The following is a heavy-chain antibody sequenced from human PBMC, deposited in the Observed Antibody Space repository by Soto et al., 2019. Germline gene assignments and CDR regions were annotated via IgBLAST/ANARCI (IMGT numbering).Heavy chain of an antibody. CDR3: AASIFYYGMDV. CDR2: IYPGDSDT. CDR1: GYTFTNYW. V-gene: IGHV5-51*07. J-gene: IGHJ6*02. Sequence: PGESLKISCKGFGYTFTNYWIGWVHQMPGKGPEWMGIIYPGDSDTKYNPSFQGQVTISADKSITTTYLQWSSLKASDTAIYYCAASIFYYGMDVWGQGTTVTVSS.